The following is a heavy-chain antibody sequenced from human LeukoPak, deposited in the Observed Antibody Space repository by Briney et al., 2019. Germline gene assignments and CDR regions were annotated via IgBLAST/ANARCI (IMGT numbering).Heavy chain of an antibody. Sequence: SATLALPCAFYDGSFSGHYWSWTRQPPGTEREWIGEINNSGNDNYVLSLKSRVTISVDTSKDQFSLRLSSVTAADTAVYYCATEDSKEPSDYWGQGTLVTVSS. J-gene: IGHJ4*02. CDR3: ATEDSKEPSDY. V-gene: IGHV4-34*01. D-gene: IGHD1-14*01. CDR2: INNSGND. CDR1: DGSFSGHY.